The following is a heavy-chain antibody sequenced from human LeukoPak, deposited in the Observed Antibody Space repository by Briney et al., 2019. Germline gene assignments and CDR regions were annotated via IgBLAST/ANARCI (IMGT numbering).Heavy chain of an antibody. CDR1: GYTFTNYY. CDR2: IDPSGGST. J-gene: IGHJ6*02. CDR3: ALAARYYYYGMDV. V-gene: IGHV1-46*01. Sequence: ASVTVSCKASGYTFTNYYMRWVRQAPGQGLEWMGIIDPSGGSTSNAQRFQGRVTMTRDTSTSTVYMELSSLRSEDTAVYYCALAARYYYYGMDVWGQGTTVTVSS. D-gene: IGHD6-6*01.